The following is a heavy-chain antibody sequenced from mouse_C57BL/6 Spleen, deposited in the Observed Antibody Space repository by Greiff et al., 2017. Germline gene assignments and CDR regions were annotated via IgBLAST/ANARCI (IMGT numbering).Heavy chain of an antibody. V-gene: IGHV1-53*01. CDR2: INPSNGGT. D-gene: IGHD2-12*01. CDR3: ARREVLRRGAFDY. Sequence: VQLQQPGTELVKPGASVKLSCKASGYTFTSYWMHWVKQRPGQGLEWIGNINPSNGGTNYNEKFKSKATLTVDKSSSTAYLQLSSLTSEDAAVYYCARREVLRRGAFDYWGQGTTLTVSS. CDR1: GYTFTSYW. J-gene: IGHJ2*01.